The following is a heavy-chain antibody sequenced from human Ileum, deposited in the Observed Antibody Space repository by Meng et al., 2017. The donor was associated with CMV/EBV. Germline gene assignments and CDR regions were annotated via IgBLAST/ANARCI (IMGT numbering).Heavy chain of an antibody. V-gene: IGHV3-74*01. CDR3: ARGWKAAYDY. J-gene: IGHJ4*02. CDR1: GFTFSSYW. D-gene: IGHD1-1*01. Sequence: LSCVASGFTFSSYWMNWVRQAPGMGLVWVSVTNSDGSSTSYADSVKGRFTISRDNAKNTLYLQMNSLRAEDTAVYYCARGWKAAYDYWGQGTLVTVSS. CDR2: TNSDGSST.